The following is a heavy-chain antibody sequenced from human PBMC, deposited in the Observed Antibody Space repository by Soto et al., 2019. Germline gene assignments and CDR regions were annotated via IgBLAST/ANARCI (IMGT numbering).Heavy chain of an antibody. CDR2: ISYDGSDK. J-gene: IGHJ6*02. Sequence: PGGSLRLSCAASGFNFNTYAMSWVRQAPGKGLEWVAVISYDGSDKYYADSVKGRFSISRDNSKNTLYLQMNSLRAEDTAVYYCAKVTGYCSSSSCRRDYYYYYGMDVWGQGTTVTVSS. CDR1: GFNFNTYA. D-gene: IGHD2-2*01. V-gene: IGHV3-30*18. CDR3: AKVTGYCSSSSCRRDYYYYYGMDV.